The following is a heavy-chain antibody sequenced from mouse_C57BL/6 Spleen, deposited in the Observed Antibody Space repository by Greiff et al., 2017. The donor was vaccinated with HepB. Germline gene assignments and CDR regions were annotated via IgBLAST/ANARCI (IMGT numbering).Heavy chain of an antibody. D-gene: IGHD1-1*01. CDR1: GFTFSSYT. V-gene: IGHV5-9*01. CDR2: ISGGGGNT. Sequence: EVQRVESGGGLVKPGGSLKLSCAASGFTFSSYTMSWVRQTPEKRLEWVATISGGGGNTYYPDSVKGRFTISRDNAKNTLYLQMSSLRSEDTALYYCASSLYYGSSYPFAYWGQGTLVTVSA. CDR3: ASSLYYGSSYPFAY. J-gene: IGHJ3*01.